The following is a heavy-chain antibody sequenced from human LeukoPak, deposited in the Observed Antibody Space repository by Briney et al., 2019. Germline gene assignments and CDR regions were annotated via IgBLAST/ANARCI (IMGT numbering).Heavy chain of an antibody. V-gene: IGHV3-30*18. CDR2: ISYDGSNK. CDR3: AKSGREYCTGGSCYSFDY. Sequence: GGSLRLSCAASGFTFSSYGMHWVRQAPGKGLEWVAVISYDGSNKYYADSVKGRFTISRDNSKNTLYLQMNSLRAEGTAVYYCAKSGREYCTGGSCYSFDYWGQGTLVTVSS. J-gene: IGHJ4*02. CDR1: GFTFSSYG. D-gene: IGHD2-15*01.